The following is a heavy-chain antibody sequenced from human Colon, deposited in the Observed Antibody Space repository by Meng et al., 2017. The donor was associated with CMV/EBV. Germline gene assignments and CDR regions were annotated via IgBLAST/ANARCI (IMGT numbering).Heavy chain of an antibody. Sequence: GGSLRLSCAASGFTFSRYEMNWVRQAPGKGLEWVAYMNDRGSNIRYADSVKGRCTISRDNARQSLYLQMNSLRAADTAVYYCVRDSILEVGLTPAAFDMWGEGTMVTVSS. J-gene: IGHJ3*02. V-gene: IGHV3-48*03. D-gene: IGHD1-26*01. CDR3: VRDSILEVGLTPAAFDM. CDR1: GFTFSRYE. CDR2: MNDRGSNI.